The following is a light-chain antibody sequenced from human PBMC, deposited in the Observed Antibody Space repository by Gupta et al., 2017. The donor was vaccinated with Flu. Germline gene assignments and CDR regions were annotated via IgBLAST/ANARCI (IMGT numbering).Light chain of an antibody. CDR3: QQYYSYRT. CDR1: HSISSF. CDR2: AAS. Sequence: AIRMTQSPSSFSASTGDRVTITCRASHSISSFLAWYQQKPRKAPKLLIYAASTLQSGVPSRFSGSGSGTDFTLTISDLQSEDFATYYCQQYYSYRTFGPGTKVDIK. V-gene: IGKV1-8*01. J-gene: IGKJ3*01.